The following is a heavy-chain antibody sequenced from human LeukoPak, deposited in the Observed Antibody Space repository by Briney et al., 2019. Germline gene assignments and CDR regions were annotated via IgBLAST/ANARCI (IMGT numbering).Heavy chain of an antibody. CDR3: ARDSHPLVGATTFDY. J-gene: IGHJ4*02. Sequence: PGRSLRLSCAASGFTFTSYVMHWVRQAPAKGLEWVAVISYDGSDKYYADSVKGRFTFSRDNSKNTLYLQMNSLRAEDTAVYYCARDSHPLVGATTFDYWGQGTLVTVSS. CDR2: ISYDGSDK. V-gene: IGHV3-30-3*01. D-gene: IGHD1-26*01. CDR1: GFTFTSYV.